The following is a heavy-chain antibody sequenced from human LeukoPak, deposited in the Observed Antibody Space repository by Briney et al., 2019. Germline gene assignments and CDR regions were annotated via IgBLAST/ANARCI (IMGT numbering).Heavy chain of an antibody. V-gene: IGHV3-21*01. CDR1: GFTFSSYS. Sequence: GGSLRLSCAASGFTFSSYSMNWVRQAPGKGLEWVSSISSSSSYIYYADSVKGRFTISRDNAKNSLYLQMNSLRAEDTAVYYCARDISDFWSGEPPRWAADYWGQGTLVTVSS. CDR2: ISSSSSYI. CDR3: ARDISDFWSGEPPRWAADY. D-gene: IGHD3-3*01. J-gene: IGHJ4*02.